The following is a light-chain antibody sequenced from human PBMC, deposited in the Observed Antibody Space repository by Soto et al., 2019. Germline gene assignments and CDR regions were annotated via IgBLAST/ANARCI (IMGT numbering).Light chain of an antibody. Sequence: DIQLTQSPSTLSAAAVDSVTITFRASQNIRNLLAWYQQKPGKAPKPLIYDASTLKTGVPSRFSGSGSGSEFNFTITGLQPDDFATYFCQQYNTYATFGQGTRLEIK. CDR1: QNIRNL. CDR3: QQYNTYAT. J-gene: IGKJ5*01. V-gene: IGKV1-5*01. CDR2: DAS.